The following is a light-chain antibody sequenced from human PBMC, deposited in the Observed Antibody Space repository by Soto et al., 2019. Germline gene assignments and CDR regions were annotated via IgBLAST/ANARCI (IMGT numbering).Light chain of an antibody. V-gene: IGLV2-23*01. CDR3: CSDAGSSTLV. Sequence: QSVLTQPASVSGSPGQSITISCTGTSSDVGRYNLVSWYQQHPGKAPKLMIYEGSKRPSGVSNRFSGSKSGNTASLTISGLQAEDEADYYCCSDAGSSTLVFGGGTKLTVL. CDR2: EGS. J-gene: IGLJ2*01. CDR1: SSDVGRYNL.